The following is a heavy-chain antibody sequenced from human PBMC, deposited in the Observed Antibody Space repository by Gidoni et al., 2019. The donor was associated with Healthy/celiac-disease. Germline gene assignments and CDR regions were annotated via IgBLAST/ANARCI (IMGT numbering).Heavy chain of an antibody. V-gene: IGHV3-9*01. Sequence: VQLVESGGGLVQPGRSLRLSCAASGFTFGDYAMHWVRQAPGQGLEWGSGISWNSCSIGYADAGKGRFTISRDNAKNSLYLQMNSLRAEDTALYYCAKDNGSGSYYNGGAFDIWGQGTMVTVSS. CDR3: AKDNGSGSYYNGGAFDI. J-gene: IGHJ3*02. D-gene: IGHD3-10*01. CDR2: ISWNSCSI. CDR1: GFTFGDYA.